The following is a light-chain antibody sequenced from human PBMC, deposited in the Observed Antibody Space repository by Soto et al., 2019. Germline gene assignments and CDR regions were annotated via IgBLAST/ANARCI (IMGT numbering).Light chain of an antibody. CDR2: AAS. J-gene: IGKJ1*01. CDR3: QQDYNYPWT. CDR1: QGIRND. Sequence: AIQMTQSPSSLSASVGDRVTITCRASQGIRNDLGWYQQKPGKAPKLLIYAASSVHSGVPSRFSGSGSGTDFTLTVSSLQPEHFATYYCQQDYNYPWTFGQGTKVEIK. V-gene: IGKV1-6*01.